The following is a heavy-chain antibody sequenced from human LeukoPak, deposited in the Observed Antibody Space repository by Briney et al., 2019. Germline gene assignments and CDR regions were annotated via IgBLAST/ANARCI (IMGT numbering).Heavy chain of an antibody. Sequence: ASVRVSCKASGYTFTDYYIHWVGQAPGQGLEWMGWINPKSGATKYEQRFQGRVTMTKDTSISTAYMDLSRLTSDDTAVYYCAREQGVDTAMITGCWGQGTLVTVSS. D-gene: IGHD5-18*01. CDR1: GYTFTDYY. CDR2: INPKSGAT. V-gene: IGHV1-2*02. CDR3: AREQGVDTAMITGC. J-gene: IGHJ4*02.